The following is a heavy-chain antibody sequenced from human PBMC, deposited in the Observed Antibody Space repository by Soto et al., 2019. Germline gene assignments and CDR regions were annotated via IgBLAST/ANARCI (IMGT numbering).Heavy chain of an antibody. D-gene: IGHD2-15*01. CDR2: IYHSGNT. CDR1: GDSISSGAW. V-gene: IGHV4-4*02. J-gene: IGHJ4*02. Sequence: SETLSLTCAVSGDSISSGAWWSWVRQSPGKGLQWIGEIYHSGNTRNNPSLKSRVTMSVDKSNNQFSLNLMSVTAADTAVYYCGRLAEAATGHTDFDFWGQGTLVTVS. CDR3: GRLAEAATGHTDFDF.